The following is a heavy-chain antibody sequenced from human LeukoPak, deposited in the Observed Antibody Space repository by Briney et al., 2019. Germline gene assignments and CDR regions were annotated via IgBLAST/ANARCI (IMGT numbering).Heavy chain of an antibody. CDR2: ISSDGRNK. CDR3: ARVSPQGIGGFDI. J-gene: IGHJ3*02. Sequence: GRSLRLSCAASGFTLSNYVIHWVRQAPGKGLEWVGVISSDGRNKYVDSVKGGFTISRDNSKNTLYLQMNSLRAEDTAVYYCARVSPQGIGGFDIWGQGTMVSVPS. D-gene: IGHD2-15*01. CDR1: GFTLSNYV. V-gene: IGHV3-30-3*01.